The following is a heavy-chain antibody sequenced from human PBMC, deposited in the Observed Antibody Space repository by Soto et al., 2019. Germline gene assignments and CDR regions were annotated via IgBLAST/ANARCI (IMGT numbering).Heavy chain of an antibody. D-gene: IGHD6-13*01. CDR2: ISGSGGST. Sequence: GGSLRLSCAASGFTFSSYAMSWVRQAPGKGLEWVSAISGSGGSTYYADSVKGRFTISRDNSKNTLYLQMNSLRAEDTAVYYCAKDAEQQLVRGNWFDPWGQGTLVTVSS. CDR1: GFTFSSYA. J-gene: IGHJ5*02. V-gene: IGHV3-23*01. CDR3: AKDAEQQLVRGNWFDP.